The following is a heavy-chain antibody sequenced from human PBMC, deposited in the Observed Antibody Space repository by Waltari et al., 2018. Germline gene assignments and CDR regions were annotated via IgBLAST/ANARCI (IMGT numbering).Heavy chain of an antibody. CDR1: GYSISSGYY. J-gene: IGHJ4*02. Sequence: QVQLQESGPGLVKPSETLSLTCAVSGYSISSGYYWGLIRQPPGKGLEWIGSIYHSGSTHYKPSLTVRVSISIDTSRSQFSLRLGCVIAADTAGYYCAGTAMIIVDYWGQGKLVTVSS. V-gene: IGHV4-38-2*01. CDR3: AGTAMIIVDY. D-gene: IGHD5-18*01. CDR2: IYHSGST.